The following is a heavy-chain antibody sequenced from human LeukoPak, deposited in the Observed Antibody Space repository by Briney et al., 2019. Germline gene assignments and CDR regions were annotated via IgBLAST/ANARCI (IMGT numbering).Heavy chain of an antibody. CDR2: ISGGGGST. V-gene: IGHV3-23*01. CDR3: ASGIAVADTTFDY. J-gene: IGHJ4*02. Sequence: GGSLRLSCAASGFTFSSYAMSWVRQAPGKGLEWVSGISGGGGSTYYADSVKGRFTISRDNAKNSLYLQMNSLRAEDTAVYYCASGIAVADTTFDYWGQGTLVTVSS. CDR1: GFTFSSYA. D-gene: IGHD6-19*01.